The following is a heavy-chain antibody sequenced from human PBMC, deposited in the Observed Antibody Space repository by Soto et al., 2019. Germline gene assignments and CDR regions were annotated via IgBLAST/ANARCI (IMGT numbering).Heavy chain of an antibody. J-gene: IGHJ6*02. D-gene: IGHD2-2*01. CDR1: GGSFSGYY. Sequence: SETLSLTCAVYGGSFSGYYWSWIRQPPGKGLEWIGEINHSGSTNYNPSLKSRVTISVDTSKNQFSLKLSSVTAADTAVYYCARDPYDIVLVPAAAYYYYYGMDVWGQGTTVTVSS. CDR3: ARDPYDIVLVPAAAYYYYYGMDV. CDR2: INHSGST. V-gene: IGHV4-34*01.